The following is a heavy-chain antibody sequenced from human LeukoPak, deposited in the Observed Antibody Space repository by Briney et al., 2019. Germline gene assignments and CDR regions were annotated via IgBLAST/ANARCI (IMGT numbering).Heavy chain of an antibody. D-gene: IGHD3-10*01. V-gene: IGHV3-30*04. Sequence: GGSLRLSCAASGFTFSSYAMHWVRQAPGKGLEWVAFISYDGSNKYYADSVKGRFTISRDNSKNTLYLLMNSLRTEDTALYYCARDPLYYGSGSFDYWGQGTLVTVSS. J-gene: IGHJ4*02. CDR2: ISYDGSNK. CDR1: GFTFSSYA. CDR3: ARDPLYYGSGSFDY.